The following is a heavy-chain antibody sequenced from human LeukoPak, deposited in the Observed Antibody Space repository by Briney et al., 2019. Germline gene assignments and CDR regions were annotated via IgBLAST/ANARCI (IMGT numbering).Heavy chain of an antibody. CDR3: AKGSTKTGDYEDLRHFDY. V-gene: IGHV3-9*01. CDR1: GFTFDDYA. D-gene: IGHD7-27*01. CDR2: ISWNSGSI. Sequence: HPGRSLRLSCAASGFTFDDYAMHWVRHAPGKGLEWVSGISWNSGSIGYADSVKGRFTISRDNAKNSLYLQMNSLRAEDTALYYCAKGSTKTGDYEDLRHFDYWGQGTLVTVSS. J-gene: IGHJ4*02.